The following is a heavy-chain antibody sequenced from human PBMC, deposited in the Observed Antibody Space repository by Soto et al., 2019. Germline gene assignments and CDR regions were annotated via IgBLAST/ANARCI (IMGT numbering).Heavy chain of an antibody. J-gene: IGHJ5*02. CDR2: IYYSGST. CDR1: GGSISSYY. Sequence: PSETLSLTCTVSGGSISSYYWTWIRQPPGKGLEWIGYIYYSGSTNYNPSLKSRVTMSVDTSKTQFSLKLSSVTAADTAVYYCARESRGNNWFDPWGQGTLVTVSS. V-gene: IGHV4-59*12. D-gene: IGHD3-16*01. CDR3: ARESRGNNWFDP.